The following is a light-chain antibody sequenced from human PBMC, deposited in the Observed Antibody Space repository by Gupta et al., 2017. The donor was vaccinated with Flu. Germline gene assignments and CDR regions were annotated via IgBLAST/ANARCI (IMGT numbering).Light chain of an antibody. CDR3: QQSCTSPWT. CDR1: QSISIY. J-gene: IGKJ1*01. CDR2: GAS. V-gene: IGKV3-20*01. Sequence: EIVLTQSPGTLSLSPGERATLSCRASQSISIYLAWYQQKPGQAPRLLINGASTRATGIPDRFSGGGSGTEFTLTISRLEPEDFAVYYCQQSCTSPWTFGQGTKVEIK.